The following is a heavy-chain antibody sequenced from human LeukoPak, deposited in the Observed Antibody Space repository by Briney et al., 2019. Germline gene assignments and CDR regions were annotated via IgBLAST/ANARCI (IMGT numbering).Heavy chain of an antibody. D-gene: IGHD6-19*01. Sequence: GASVTVSCKASGYTFTSYGISWVRQAPGQGLEWMGWISAYNGNTNYAQKLQGRVTMTTDTSTSTAYMELRSLRSDDTAVYYCAWNLAVAPGADGSFDYWGQGTLVTVSS. V-gene: IGHV1-18*01. J-gene: IGHJ4*02. CDR1: GYTFTSYG. CDR3: AWNLAVAPGADGSFDY. CDR2: ISAYNGNT.